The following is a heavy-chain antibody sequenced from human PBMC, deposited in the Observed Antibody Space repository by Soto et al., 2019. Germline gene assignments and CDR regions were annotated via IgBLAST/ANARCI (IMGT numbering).Heavy chain of an antibody. J-gene: IGHJ4*02. CDR2: IYPGDSDT. CDR1: GYSFTSYW. Sequence: GESLKISCKGSGYSFTSYWIGWVRQMPGKGLEWMGIIYPGDSDTRYSPSFQGQVTISADKSISTAYLQWSSLKASDTAMYYCASNYGSGSYWYYFDDWGQRTLVTVSS. D-gene: IGHD3-10*01. CDR3: ASNYGSGSYWYYFDD. V-gene: IGHV5-51*01.